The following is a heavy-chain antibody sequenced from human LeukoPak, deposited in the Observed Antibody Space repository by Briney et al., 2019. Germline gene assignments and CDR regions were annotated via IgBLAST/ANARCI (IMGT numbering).Heavy chain of an antibody. CDR2: VYYTGST. CDR1: GDFITAYY. J-gene: IGHJ4*02. D-gene: IGHD2-21*02. V-gene: IGHV4-59*01. Sequence: PSETLSLTCTVSGDFITAYYWSWIRQPPGKGLEWIGYVYYTGSTEYNPSLGSRVTISLDMSNQQFSLNLTSVVAADTAVYYCASNTATVFDYWGQGALVTVSS. CDR3: ASNTATVFDY.